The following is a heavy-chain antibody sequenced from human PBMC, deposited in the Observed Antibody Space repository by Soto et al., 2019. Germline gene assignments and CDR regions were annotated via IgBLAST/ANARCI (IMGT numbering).Heavy chain of an antibody. V-gene: IGHV1-8*01. CDR1: GYTFTSYD. D-gene: IGHD2-15*01. Sequence: ASVKVSCKASGYTFTSYDINWVRQATGQGLEWMGWMNPNSGNTGYAQKFQGRVTMTRNTSISTAYMELNSLRSEDTAVYYCARGYCSGGSCYVGFDYWGQGTLVTVSS. CDR3: ARGYCSGGSCYVGFDY. J-gene: IGHJ4*02. CDR2: MNPNSGNT.